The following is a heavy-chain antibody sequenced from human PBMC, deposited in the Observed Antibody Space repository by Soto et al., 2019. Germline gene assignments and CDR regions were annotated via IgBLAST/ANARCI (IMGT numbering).Heavy chain of an antibody. J-gene: IGHJ4*02. CDR3: ARMGLERTPCYFDY. CDR2: IYYSGST. D-gene: IGHD1-1*01. V-gene: IGHV4-59*01. CDR1: GGSISSYY. Sequence: PSETLSLTCTVSGGSISSYYWSWIRQPPGKGLEWIGYIYYSGSTHYNPSLKSRVTISVDTSKNQLSLNLNSVTAADTAVYYCARMGLERTPCYFDYWGQGTLVTVSS.